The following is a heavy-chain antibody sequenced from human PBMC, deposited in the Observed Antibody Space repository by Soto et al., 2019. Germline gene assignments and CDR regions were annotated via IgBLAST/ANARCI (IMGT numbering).Heavy chain of an antibody. CDR3: ARDDRGGAGGTGPLWYYYGMDV. CDR2: ISSSSSYI. J-gene: IGHJ6*02. CDR1: GFTFSSYS. V-gene: IGHV3-21*01. Sequence: EVQLVESGGGLVKPGGSLRLSCAASGFTFSSYSMNWVRPAPGKGLEWVSSISSSSSYIYYADSVKGRFTISRDNAKNSLYLQMNSLRAEDTAVYFCARDDRGGAGGTGPLWYYYGMDVWGQGTTVTVSS. D-gene: IGHD6-13*01.